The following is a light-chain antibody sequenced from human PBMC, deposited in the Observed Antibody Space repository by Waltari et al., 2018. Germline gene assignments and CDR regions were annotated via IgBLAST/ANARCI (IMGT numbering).Light chain of an antibody. CDR3: QQYNTQYT. J-gene: IGKJ2*01. Sequence: DIQMTQSPSTLSASVGDRVTITCRASQSISSWLAWYQQKPGKAPKLLIYKASSLESGVPSRFSDSGSETEFTLTISSLQPDDFATYYCQQYNTQYTFGQGTKLEIK. V-gene: IGKV1-5*03. CDR1: QSISSW. CDR2: KAS.